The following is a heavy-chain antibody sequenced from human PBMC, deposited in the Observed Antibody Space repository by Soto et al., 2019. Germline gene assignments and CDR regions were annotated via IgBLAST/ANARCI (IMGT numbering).Heavy chain of an antibody. CDR1: GGSISSGGYS. D-gene: IGHD5-12*01. CDR3: ARSWNSGYDPTFDY. J-gene: IGHJ4*02. Sequence: QLQLQESGSGLVKPSQTLSLTCAVSGGSISSGGYSWSWIRQPPGKGLEWIGYIYHSGRTYYNPSLKSRVTISVDRSKNQFSLKLSSVTAADTAVYYCARSWNSGYDPTFDYWGQGTLVTVSS. V-gene: IGHV4-30-2*01. CDR2: IYHSGRT.